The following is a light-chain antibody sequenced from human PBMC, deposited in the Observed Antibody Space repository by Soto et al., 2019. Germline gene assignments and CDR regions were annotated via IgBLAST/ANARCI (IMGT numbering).Light chain of an antibody. CDR3: QQYNNWWT. V-gene: IGKV3-15*01. J-gene: IGKJ1*01. CDR1: QSVSSN. CDR2: GAS. Sequence: EIVMTQSPATLSVSPGERATLSCRASQSVSSNLAWYQQKPGQAPRLLIYGASTRATGIPARFSGSESGTEFSFTISSLQSEDFAVYYCQQYNNWWTFGQGTKVEIK.